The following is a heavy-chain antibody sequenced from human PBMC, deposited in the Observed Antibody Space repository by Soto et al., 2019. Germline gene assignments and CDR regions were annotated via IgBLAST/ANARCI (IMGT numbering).Heavy chain of an antibody. Sequence: GGSLRLSCAASGFTFSSYWMSWVRQAPGKGLEWVANIKQDGSEKYYVDSVKGRFTISRDNAKNSLYLQMNSLRAEDTAVYYCARDVGTPGPPSYYMDVWGKGTTVTVSS. CDR3: ARDVGTPGPPSYYMDV. J-gene: IGHJ6*03. CDR2: IKQDGSEK. CDR1: GFTFSSYW. V-gene: IGHV3-7*01. D-gene: IGHD1-1*01.